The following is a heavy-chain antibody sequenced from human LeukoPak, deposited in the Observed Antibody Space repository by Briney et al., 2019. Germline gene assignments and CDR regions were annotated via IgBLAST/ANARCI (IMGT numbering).Heavy chain of an antibody. D-gene: IGHD5-12*01. CDR3: ARVRRRSSAYDYSDY. CDR2: LSSSSTYI. J-gene: IGHJ4*02. CDR1: GFTFGGYS. V-gene: IGHV3-21*06. Sequence: GGSLRLSCAASGFTFGGYSMNWVRQAPGKGLEWVSALSSSSTYIYYVDSVKGRFTISRDNAKDSLYLQMNSLRAEDTAIYFCARVRRRSSAYDYSDYWGQVTLVTVSA.